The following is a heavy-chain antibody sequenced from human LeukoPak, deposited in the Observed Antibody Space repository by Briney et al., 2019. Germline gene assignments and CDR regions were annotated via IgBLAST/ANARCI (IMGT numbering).Heavy chain of an antibody. V-gene: IGHV4-31*03. J-gene: IGHJ1*01. CDR1: GGSISSGGYC. D-gene: IGHD2-15*01. Sequence: SETLSLTCTVSGGSISSGGYCWSWIRQHPGKGLEWIGYIYYSGSTYYNPSLKSRVTISVDTSKNQFSLKLSSVTAADTAVYYCATYCSGGSCHLSGYFQHWGQGTLVTVSS. CDR2: IYYSGST. CDR3: ATYCSGGSCHLSGYFQH.